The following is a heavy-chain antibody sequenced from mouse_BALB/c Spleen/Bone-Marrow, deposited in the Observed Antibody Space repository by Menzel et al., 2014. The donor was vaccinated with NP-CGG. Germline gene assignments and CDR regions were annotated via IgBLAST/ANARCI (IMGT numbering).Heavy chain of an antibody. J-gene: IGHJ3*01. CDR3: ARSRGYDVGPFAF. Sequence: VQLQQSGAELVRPGTSVKVSCKASGYAFTNCLIEWVKQRPGQGLEWIGVINPGSGSSNYNENFKGKATLTADRSSSTAYMLLSSLTSDDSAVYFCARSRGYDVGPFAFWGQGTLVTVSA. CDR1: GYAFTNCL. CDR2: INPGSGSS. V-gene: IGHV1-54*01. D-gene: IGHD2-2*01.